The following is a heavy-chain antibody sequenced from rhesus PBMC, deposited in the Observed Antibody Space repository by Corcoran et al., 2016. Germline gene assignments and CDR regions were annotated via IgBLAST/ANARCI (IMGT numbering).Heavy chain of an antibody. CDR3: ARNYDKIDY. V-gene: IGHV2-152*01. CDR2: IYWDDDN. J-gene: IGHJ4*01. CDR1: GFSLTTSGMG. D-gene: IGHD4-11*01. Sequence: QVTLQESGPALVKPTQTLTLTCTFSGFSLTTSGMGVGWLRQPPGKALEWLALIYWDDDNRYSTSQKSRLTISKDTSKNQVVLTMTNMDTIDTATYDCARNYDKIDYWGQGVLVTVSS.